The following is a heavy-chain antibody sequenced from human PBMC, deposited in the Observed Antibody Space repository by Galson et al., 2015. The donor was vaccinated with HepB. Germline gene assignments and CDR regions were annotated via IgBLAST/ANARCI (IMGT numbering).Heavy chain of an antibody. Sequence: SLRLSCAASGFIFSRYGMHWVRQAPGKGLEWVAVISYDGSNKYYVDSVKGRFTISRDNAKNTLYLQMKSLRAEDTAVYYCAKNPRLVIPDYFDYWGQGTLVTVSS. CDR1: GFIFSRYG. J-gene: IGHJ4*02. CDR2: ISYDGSNK. CDR3: AKNPRLVIPDYFDY. V-gene: IGHV3-30*18. D-gene: IGHD3-9*01.